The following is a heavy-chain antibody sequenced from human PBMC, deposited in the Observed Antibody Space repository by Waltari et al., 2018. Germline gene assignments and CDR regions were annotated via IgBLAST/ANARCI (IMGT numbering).Heavy chain of an antibody. CDR3: ARCPDEYNYYYMEV. CDR1: GFTLGSYF. CDR2: IWFDGSKI. V-gene: IGHV3-33*01. Sequence: QLQLVESGGGVVQPGKSLRLSCAASGFTLGSYFMHWVRQAPGKGLEWVAIIWFDGSKIYYADSVKGRFTISRDNSRNTVYLQMNSLRPEDSGVYYCARCPDEYNYYYMEVWGRGTTVSVSS. J-gene: IGHJ6*03.